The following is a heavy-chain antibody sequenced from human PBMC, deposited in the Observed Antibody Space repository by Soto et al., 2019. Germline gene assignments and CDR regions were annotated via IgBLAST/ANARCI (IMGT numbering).Heavy chain of an antibody. CDR1: GYTFTSYD. CDR3: ARASYRLLNRSYYYYYLDV. J-gene: IGHJ6*03. D-gene: IGHD2-2*01. Sequence: QVQLVQSGAEVKKPGASVKVSCKASGYTFTSYDINWVRQATGQGLEWMGWMNPNSGNTGYAQKFQGRVTMTRNTNISPDYKELSSVRSEDTAVYYCARASYRLLNRSYYYYYLDVWGKGTTVTVSS. CDR2: MNPNSGNT. V-gene: IGHV1-8*01.